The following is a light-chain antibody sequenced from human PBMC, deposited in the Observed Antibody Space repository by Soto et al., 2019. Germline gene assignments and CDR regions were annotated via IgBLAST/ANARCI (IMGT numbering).Light chain of an antibody. Sequence: EVVLTQSPGTLSLSPGERATLSCRASQSVGSSYLAWYQQKPGQAPRVLIYGTSSRATGIPDRFSGSGSGTDFTLTISRLEPEDFAVYYCQQYGSSPRTFGQGTSVEVK. V-gene: IGKV3-20*01. CDR2: GTS. CDR3: QQYGSSPRT. CDR1: QSVGSSY. J-gene: IGKJ1*01.